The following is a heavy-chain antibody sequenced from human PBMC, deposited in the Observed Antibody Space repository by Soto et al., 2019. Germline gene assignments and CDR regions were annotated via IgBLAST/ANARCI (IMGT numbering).Heavy chain of an antibody. Sequence: QVQLQESGPGLVKPSETLSLTCNVSGGSISSYYWSWIRQPPGKGLEYIGHVYNSGSTIHSPSLKSRATISVDTSKNQFSLKLTSVTAADTAVYYCAGGSSLCWECFHHWGQGILNTVSS. V-gene: IGHV4-59*01. CDR3: AGGSSLCWECFHH. J-gene: IGHJ1*01. CDR2: VYNSGST. D-gene: IGHD2-2*01. CDR1: GGSISSYY.